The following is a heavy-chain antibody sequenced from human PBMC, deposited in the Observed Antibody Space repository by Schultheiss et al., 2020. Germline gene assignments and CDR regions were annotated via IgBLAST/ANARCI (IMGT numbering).Heavy chain of an antibody. J-gene: IGHJ6*02. Sequence: SETLSLTCAVSGYSISSGYYWGWIRQPPGKGLEWIGSIYHSGSTYYNPSLKSRVTISVDTSKNQFSLKLSSVTAADTAVYYCARGDYYGMDVWGQGTTVTVSS. V-gene: IGHV4-38-2*01. CDR2: IYHSGST. CDR3: ARGDYYGMDV. CDR1: GYSISSGYY.